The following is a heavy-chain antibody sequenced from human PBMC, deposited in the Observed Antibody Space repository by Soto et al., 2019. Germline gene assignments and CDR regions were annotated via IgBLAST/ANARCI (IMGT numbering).Heavy chain of an antibody. J-gene: IGHJ4*02. CDR2: IYPGDSDT. CDR1: GYSFSSYW. D-gene: IGHD6-6*01. V-gene: IGHV5-51*01. CDR3: ARGPSIAARPQYYFDY. Sequence: GESLKISCKGSGYSFSSYWIGWVRQMPGKGLEWMGIIYPGDSDTRYSPSFQGQVTISADKSISTAYLQWSSLKASDTAMYYCARGPSIAARPQYYFDYWGQGTLVTVS.